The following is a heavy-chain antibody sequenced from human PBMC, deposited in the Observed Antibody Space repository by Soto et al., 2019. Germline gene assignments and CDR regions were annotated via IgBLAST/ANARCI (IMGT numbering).Heavy chain of an antibody. CDR1: GFTFSSYW. CDR2: MKQDGSDK. V-gene: IGHV3-7*01. J-gene: IGHJ4*02. D-gene: IGHD6-6*01. Sequence: GGSLRLSFVASGFTFSSYWMAWVRQVPGKGLEWVANMKQDGSDKNYVDSVKGRFTISRDNAKNSLYLQMNSLRAEDTAVYYCARDSSGSLDYWGQGTLVTVSS. CDR3: ARDSSGSLDY.